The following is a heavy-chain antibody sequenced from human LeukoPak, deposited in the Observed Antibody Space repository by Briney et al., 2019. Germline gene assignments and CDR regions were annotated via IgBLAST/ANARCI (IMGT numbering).Heavy chain of an antibody. Sequence: SETLSLTCAVYGGSFSGYYWSWIRQPPGKGLEWIGEINHSGSTNYNPSLKSRVTISVDTSKNQFSLKLSSVTAADTAVYYCARGSLRYFDWLSYWGQGTLVTVSS. D-gene: IGHD3-9*01. CDR1: GGSFSGYY. CDR2: INHSGST. CDR3: ARGSLRYFDWLSY. V-gene: IGHV4-34*01. J-gene: IGHJ4*02.